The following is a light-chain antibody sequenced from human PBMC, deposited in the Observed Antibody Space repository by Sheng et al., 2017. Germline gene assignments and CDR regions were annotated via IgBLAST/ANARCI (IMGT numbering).Light chain of an antibody. V-gene: IGKV4-1*01. J-gene: IGKJ1*01. CDR3: QQYFDTQT. CDR1: QSVLYSSNNKNY. CDR2: WAS. Sequence: DIVMTQSPDSLAVSLGERATINCKSSQSVLYSSNNKNYLAWYQQKAGQPPKVLIYWASTRESGVPDRFSGSGSGTDFTLTISSLQAEDVAVYYCQQYFDTQTFGQGTRVEIK.